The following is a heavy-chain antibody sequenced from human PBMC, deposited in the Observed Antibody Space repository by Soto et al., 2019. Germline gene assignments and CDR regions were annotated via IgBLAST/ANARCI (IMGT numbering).Heavy chain of an antibody. CDR2: INTDGLS. D-gene: IGHD2-15*01. Sequence: SETLSLTCIVSGVSITSYYWSWIRQSAGGGLEWMGRINTDGLSTYSPSFKSRLTMSLDTSKNQVSLRLISVTAADTAVYFCARVPVAVAATEEYYGLDVWGQGTTVPVSS. CDR3: ARVPVAVAATEEYYGLDV. CDR1: GVSITSYY. V-gene: IGHV4-4*07. J-gene: IGHJ6*02.